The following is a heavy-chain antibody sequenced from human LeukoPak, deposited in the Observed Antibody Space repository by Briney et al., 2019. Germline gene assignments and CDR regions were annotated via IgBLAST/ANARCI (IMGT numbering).Heavy chain of an antibody. CDR1: GYSISSGYY. CDR3: ARDKAGPADY. CDR2: IYHSGST. J-gene: IGHJ4*02. Sequence: SETLSLTCAVSGYSISSGYYWGWIRQPPGKGLEWIGSIYHSGSTYYNPSLKSRVTISVDTSKNQFSLKLSPVTAADTAVYYCARDKAGPADYWGQGTLVTVSS. V-gene: IGHV4-38-2*02. D-gene: IGHD6-19*01.